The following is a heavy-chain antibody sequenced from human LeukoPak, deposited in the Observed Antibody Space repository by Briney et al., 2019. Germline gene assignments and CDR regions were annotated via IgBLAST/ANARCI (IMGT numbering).Heavy chain of an antibody. CDR2: INPGGGST. CDR1: GYTFTSYY. Sequence: ASVKVSCKASGYTFTSYYMHWVRQAPGQGLEWMGIINPGGGSTSYAQKFQGRVTMTRDTSTSTVYMELSSLRSEDTAVYYCARDYYDFWSGYYTGPLNWFDPWGQGTLVTVSS. D-gene: IGHD3-3*01. V-gene: IGHV1-46*01. J-gene: IGHJ5*02. CDR3: ARDYYDFWSGYYTGPLNWFDP.